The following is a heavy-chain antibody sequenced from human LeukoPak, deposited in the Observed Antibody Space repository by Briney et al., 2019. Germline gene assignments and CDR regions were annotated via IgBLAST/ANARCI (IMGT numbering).Heavy chain of an antibody. CDR3: ARDALELLDPKFDY. V-gene: IGHV3-30-3*01. Sequence: GGSLRLSCAASGFAFSSYAMHWVRRAPGEGLEWVAVISYDGSNKYYADSVKGRFTISRDNSKNTLYLQMNSLRAEDTAVYYCARDALELLDPKFDYWGQGTLVTVSS. CDR2: ISYDGSNK. CDR1: GFAFSSYA. J-gene: IGHJ4*02. D-gene: IGHD1-7*01.